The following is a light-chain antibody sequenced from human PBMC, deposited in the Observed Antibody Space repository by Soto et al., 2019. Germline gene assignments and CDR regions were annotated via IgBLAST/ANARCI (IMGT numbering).Light chain of an antibody. Sequence: SYVLTQPPSVSVAPGQTARLTCGGSTIGSKTVHWYQQKPGQAPVVVVADGNDRPSGIPERFSGSKSGTTATLTIGRVEAGDEADYYCQVWDDSGDHRVVFGGGTKVTVL. J-gene: IGLJ3*02. CDR3: QVWDDSGDHRVV. CDR2: DGN. CDR1: TIGSKT. V-gene: IGLV3-21*02.